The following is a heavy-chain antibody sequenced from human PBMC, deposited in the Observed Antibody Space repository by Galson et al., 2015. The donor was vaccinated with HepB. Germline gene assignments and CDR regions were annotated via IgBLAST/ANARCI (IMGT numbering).Heavy chain of an antibody. CDR1: GFFFANYA. J-gene: IGHJ4*02. D-gene: IGHD3-10*01. CDR2: INSDGTT. Sequence: SLRLSCAASGFFFANYAMTWVRRAPGKGLEWVSGINSDGTTFYAESVKGRFTISRDNSKNTLYLQMNNVRVDDRAVYHCAKGPSAWIILWLEYWGQGTLVTVAS. CDR3: AKGPSAWIILWLEY. V-gene: IGHV3-23*01.